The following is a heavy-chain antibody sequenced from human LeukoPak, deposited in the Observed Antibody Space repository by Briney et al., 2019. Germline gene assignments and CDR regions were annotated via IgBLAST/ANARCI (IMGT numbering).Heavy chain of an antibody. Sequence: SATLSLTCAVYGGSFSGYYWSWIRQPPGKGREWIGEINQRGSTNYNPSLKSRVTISVDTSKNQFSLKLSSVTAADTAVYYCARQDLWFGEFGYYGMDVWGQGTTVTVSS. D-gene: IGHD3-10*01. CDR3: ARQDLWFGEFGYYGMDV. J-gene: IGHJ6*02. V-gene: IGHV4-34*01. CDR1: GGSFSGYY. CDR2: INQRGST.